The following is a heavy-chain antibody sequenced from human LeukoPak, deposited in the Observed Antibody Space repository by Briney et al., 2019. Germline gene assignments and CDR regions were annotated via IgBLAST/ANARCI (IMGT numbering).Heavy chain of an antibody. J-gene: IGHJ4*02. V-gene: IGHV3-74*01. CDR1: VFTFSGYW. CDR2: INTDGSST. D-gene: IGHD3-10*01. CDR3: ARGDAWFGEFLSFDY. Sequence: GGSLRLSCAASVFTFSGYWMHRVGQGPGKGLVWVSRINTDGSSTTYADSVKGRFTISRDNAKNTLYLQMNGLRDEDTAVYYCARGDAWFGEFLSFDYWGQGTLVTVSS.